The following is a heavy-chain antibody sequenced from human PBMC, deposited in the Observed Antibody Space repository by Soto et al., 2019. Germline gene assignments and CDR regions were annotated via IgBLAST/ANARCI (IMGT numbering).Heavy chain of an antibody. Sequence: PSETLSLTCTVSGGSISSGGYYWSWIRQHPGKGLEWIGYIYYSGSTYYNSSLKSRVTISVDTSKNQFSLKLSSVTAADTAVYYCARVWGSSGPNFDYWGQGTLVTVSS. J-gene: IGHJ4*02. V-gene: IGHV4-31*03. CDR1: GGSISSGGYY. CDR3: ARVWGSSGPNFDY. D-gene: IGHD3-22*01. CDR2: IYYSGST.